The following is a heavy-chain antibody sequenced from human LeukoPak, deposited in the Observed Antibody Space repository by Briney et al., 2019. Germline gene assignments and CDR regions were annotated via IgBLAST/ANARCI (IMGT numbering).Heavy chain of an antibody. J-gene: IGHJ4*02. V-gene: IGHV3-21*06. CDR3: ATDVRDEYTSGWYPIGY. CDR1: GFTFSTYS. Sequence: GGSLRLSCAASGFTFSTYSMNWVRQAPGKGLEWVSSISSGSRYMYYADSVKGRFTISRDNAKNSLFLLMNSLRAEDTAVYYCATDVRDEYTSGWYPIGYWGQGTLVTVSS. D-gene: IGHD6-19*01. CDR2: ISSGSRYM.